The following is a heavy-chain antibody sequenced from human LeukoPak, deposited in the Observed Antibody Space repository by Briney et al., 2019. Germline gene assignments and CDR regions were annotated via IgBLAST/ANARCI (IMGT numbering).Heavy chain of an antibody. CDR3: ASLRGVNR. J-gene: IGHJ4*02. CDR1: GFTFSSDT. CDR2: VSGTGGST. D-gene: IGHD3-10*01. Sequence: LSGGSLRLSCAASGFTFSSDTMNGVRQAPGEGLEWVSSVSGTGGSTYYADSVKGRCTISRDNSKNTLYLQMDSLSAEDTAVYYCASLRGVNRWGQGTLVTVSS. V-gene: IGHV3-23*01.